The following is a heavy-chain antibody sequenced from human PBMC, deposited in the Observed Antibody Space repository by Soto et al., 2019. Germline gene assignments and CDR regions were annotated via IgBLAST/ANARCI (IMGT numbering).Heavy chain of an antibody. CDR3: AKDPIHDASYDSYYYYGMDV. CDR2: ISGSGGST. CDR1: GFTFSSYA. D-gene: IGHD3-10*01. J-gene: IGHJ6*02. V-gene: IGHV3-23*01. Sequence: EVQLLESGGGLVQPGGSLRLSCAASGFTFSSYAMSWVRQAPGTGLEWVSAISGSGGSTYYADSVKGRFTISRDNSKNPLYLHMNSLRAEDTSVYYCAKDPIHDASYDSYYYYGMDVWGQGTTVTVSS.